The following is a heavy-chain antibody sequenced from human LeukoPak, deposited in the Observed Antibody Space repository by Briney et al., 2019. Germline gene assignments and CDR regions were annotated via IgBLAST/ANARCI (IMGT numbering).Heavy chain of an antibody. D-gene: IGHD3-10*01. CDR3: ARDGEGLSHWYFDL. CDR2: ISYDGSNK. J-gene: IGHJ2*01. V-gene: IGHV3-30*03. Sequence: GGSLRLSCAASGFTFSSYGMHWVRQAPGKGLEWVAVISYDGSNKYYADSVKGRFTISRDNAKNSLYLQMNSLRAEDTAVYYCARDGEGLSHWYFDLWGRGTLVTVSS. CDR1: GFTFSSYG.